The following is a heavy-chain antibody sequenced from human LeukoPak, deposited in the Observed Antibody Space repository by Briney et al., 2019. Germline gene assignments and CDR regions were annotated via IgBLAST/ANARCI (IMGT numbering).Heavy chain of an antibody. CDR2: ISLRGRT. CDR3: SRESGPYCPFGH. V-gene: IGHV4-4*02. CDR1: GGSLTTTNF. J-gene: IGHJ5*02. Sequence: SGTLSLTCGVSGGSLTTTNFWSWVRPPPGGGLEWIGEISLRGRTQYNPSLKSRANISIGESKNHLYLSLASVTAADTAVYYCSRESGPYCPFGHWGQGTLVAVTS. D-gene: IGHD1-26*01.